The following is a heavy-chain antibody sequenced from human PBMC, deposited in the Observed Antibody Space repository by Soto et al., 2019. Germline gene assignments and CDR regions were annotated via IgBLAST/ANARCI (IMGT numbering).Heavy chain of an antibody. J-gene: IGHJ6*03. CDR2: IYYSGST. Sequence: SETLSLTCTVSGGSISSGDYYWSWIRQPPGKGLEWIGYIYYSGSTNYNPSLKSRVTISVDTSKNQFSLKLSSVTAADTAVYYCARRRVSSSNYYYYMDVWGKGTTVTVSS. D-gene: IGHD6-6*01. V-gene: IGHV4-61*08. CDR1: GGSISSGDYY. CDR3: ARRRVSSSNYYYYMDV.